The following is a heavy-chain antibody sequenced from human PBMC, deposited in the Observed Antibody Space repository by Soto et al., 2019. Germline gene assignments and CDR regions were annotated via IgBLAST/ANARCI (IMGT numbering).Heavy chain of an antibody. CDR2: TYYRSKWYN. J-gene: IGHJ6*02. D-gene: IGHD2-2*02. CDR1: GDSVSSNSAA. Sequence: PSQTLSLTCAISGDSVSSNSAAWNWIRQSPSRGLEWLGRTYYRSKWYNDYAVSVKSRITINPDTSKNQFSLQLNSVTPEDTAVYYCARGYCSSTSCYSYYYYGMDVWGQGTTVPVSS. CDR3: ARGYCSSTSCYSYYYYGMDV. V-gene: IGHV6-1*01.